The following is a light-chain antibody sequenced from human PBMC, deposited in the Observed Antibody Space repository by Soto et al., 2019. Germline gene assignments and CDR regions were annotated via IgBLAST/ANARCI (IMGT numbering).Light chain of an antibody. CDR1: STDVGAYNY. CDR2: EVS. Sequence: QSALTQPASVSGSPGQSITISCSGTSTDVGAYNYVSWYQHHPGKTPKLMIYEVSNRPSGISDRFSGSKSGNTASLTISGLQAEDEADYYCSSYTNINTRACVFGTGTKVT. J-gene: IGLJ1*01. V-gene: IGLV2-14*01. CDR3: SSYTNINTRACV.